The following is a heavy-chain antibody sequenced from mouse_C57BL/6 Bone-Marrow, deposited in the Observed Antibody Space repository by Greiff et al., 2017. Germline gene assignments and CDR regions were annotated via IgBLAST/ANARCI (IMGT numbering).Heavy chain of an antibody. V-gene: IGHV14-2*01. J-gene: IGHJ4*01. Sequence: EVQLQQSGAELVKPGASVKLSCTASGFNIKDYYMHWVKQRTEQGLEWIGRIDPEDSETKYAPKFQGKATITADTSSNTAYLQLNSLTSEDTAVYYCAQSYYSNYYYAMDYWGQGTSVTVSS. CDR3: AQSYYSNYYYAMDY. CDR1: GFNIKDYY. CDR2: IDPEDSET. D-gene: IGHD2-5*01.